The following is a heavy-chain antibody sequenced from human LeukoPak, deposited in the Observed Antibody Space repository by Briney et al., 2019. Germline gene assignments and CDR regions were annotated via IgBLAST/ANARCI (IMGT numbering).Heavy chain of an antibody. D-gene: IGHD3-10*01. Sequence: RASVKVSCKASGYTFTGYYIHWVRQAPGQGLEWMGWINPRSGDTKYAQKFQGRVTMTRDTSIGTAYMEVSRLRSDDTAVYYCARVAMYYYGSGSYGPDYWGQGTLVTVSS. CDR3: ARVAMYYYGSGSYGPDY. V-gene: IGHV1-2*02. J-gene: IGHJ4*02. CDR2: INPRSGDT. CDR1: GYTFTGYY.